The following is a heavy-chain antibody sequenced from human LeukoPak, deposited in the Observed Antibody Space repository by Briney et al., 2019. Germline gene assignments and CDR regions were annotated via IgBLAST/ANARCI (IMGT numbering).Heavy chain of an antibody. D-gene: IGHD2-2*01. Sequence: SSQTLSLTCAISGDSVSSNSAAWNWIRQSPSRGLEWLGRTYYRSKWYNNYAISVKSRITINPDTSKNQFSLQLNSVTPEDTAVYYCARDFCSSSNCPNNWIDPWGQGTLVTVSS. CDR1: GDSVSSNSAA. V-gene: IGHV6-1*01. CDR2: TYYRSKWYN. CDR3: ARDFCSSSNCPNNWIDP. J-gene: IGHJ5*02.